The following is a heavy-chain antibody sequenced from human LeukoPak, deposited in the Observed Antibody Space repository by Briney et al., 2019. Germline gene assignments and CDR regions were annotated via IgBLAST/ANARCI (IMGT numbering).Heavy chain of an antibody. CDR1: GGSISSGGYY. CDR3: ARGDERWLQFGAFDI. D-gene: IGHD5-24*01. Sequence: SETLSLTCAVSGGSISSGGYYWSWIRQHPGKGLEWIGYIYYSGSTYYNPSLKSRVTISVDTSKNQFSLKLSSVTAADTAVYYCARGDERWLQFGAFDIWGQGTMVTVSS. V-gene: IGHV4-31*11. J-gene: IGHJ3*02. CDR2: IYYSGST.